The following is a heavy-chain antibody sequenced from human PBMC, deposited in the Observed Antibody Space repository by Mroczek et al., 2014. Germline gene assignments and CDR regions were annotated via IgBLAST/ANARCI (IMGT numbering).Heavy chain of an antibody. Sequence: QVQLQESGAGLLKPSETLSLTCAVYGGSFSGYYWSWIRQPPGKGLEWIGEINHSGSTNYNPSLKSRVTISVGTSKNQFSLKLSSVTAADTAVYYCARGPPPEGTVVNTIGYYFDYWGQGTLVTVSS. D-gene: IGHD4-23*01. J-gene: IGHJ4*02. CDR1: GGSFSGYY. CDR2: INHSGST. V-gene: IGHV4-34*01. CDR3: ARGPPPEGTVVNTIGYYFDY.